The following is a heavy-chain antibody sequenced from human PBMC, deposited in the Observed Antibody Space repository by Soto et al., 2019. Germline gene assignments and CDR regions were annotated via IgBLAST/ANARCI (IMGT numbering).Heavy chain of an antibody. J-gene: IGHJ4*02. CDR3: ARVRYDRSGFDH. V-gene: IGHV4-4*02. CDR2: ISHSGIT. D-gene: IGHD3-22*01. Sequence: QVQLQESGPGLGRPSGALSVTCAVSGDSISRSHWWSWVRQSPGKGLEWIGEISHSGITNYNPSLKSRVTISGDKSKNQLSLKLTSVTAADTAVNYCARVRYDRSGFDHWGQGTLVSVSS. CDR1: GDSISRSHW.